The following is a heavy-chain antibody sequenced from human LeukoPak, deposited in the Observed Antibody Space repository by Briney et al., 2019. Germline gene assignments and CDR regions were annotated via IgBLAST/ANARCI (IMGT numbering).Heavy chain of an antibody. CDR2: ISNDGSKK. Sequence: GGSLRLSCAASGFTFSSFALSWVRQTPGNGLEGVTVISNDGSKKYYIDSVKGRFTISRDNSENTLYLQMNSLRVDATAVYYCVRGGLNWGRNMWFDPWGQGTLVTVSS. D-gene: IGHD7-27*01. V-gene: IGHV3-30*04. J-gene: IGHJ5*02. CDR1: GFTFSSFA. CDR3: VRGGLNWGRNMWFDP.